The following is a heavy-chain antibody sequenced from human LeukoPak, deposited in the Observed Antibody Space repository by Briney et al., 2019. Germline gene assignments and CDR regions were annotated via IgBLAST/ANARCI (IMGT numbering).Heavy chain of an antibody. CDR1: GFTFSRHS. CDR2: SSTSSSYI. Sequence: PGGSLRLSCAASGFTFSRHSMNWVRQAPGKGLEWVSSSSTSSSYIYYADSVKGRFTISRDNAKNSLYLQMNSLRAEDTAVYYCARDPENVSGSHSHFDLWGRGTLVTVSS. CDR3: ARDPENVSGSHSHFDL. D-gene: IGHD1-26*01. V-gene: IGHV3-21*01. J-gene: IGHJ2*01.